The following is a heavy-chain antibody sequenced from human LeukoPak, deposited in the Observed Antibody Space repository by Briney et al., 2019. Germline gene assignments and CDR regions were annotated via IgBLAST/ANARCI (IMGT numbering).Heavy chain of an antibody. CDR2: ITLSGGST. CDR3: AKRGNPAVGHHYLDV. CDR1: GFTFSYYD. V-gene: IGHV3-23*01. Sequence: PGGSLRLSCAASGFTFSYYDMSWVRQAPGKALEWVASITLSGGSTFYADSVKGRFTISRDNSKNTLYLQMNSLSAEDTAVYYCAKRGNPAVGHHYLDVWGKGTTVSVSS. D-gene: IGHD2-2*01. J-gene: IGHJ6*03.